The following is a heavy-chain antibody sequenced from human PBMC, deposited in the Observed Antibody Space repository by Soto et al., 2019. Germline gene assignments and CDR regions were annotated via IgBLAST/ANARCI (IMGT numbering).Heavy chain of an antibody. CDR1: GFSLGTSGVG. Sequence: SGPTLVNPTQTLTLTSTFSGFSLGTSGVGVGWIRQPPGKALEWLALIYWDDGKRYSPSLNSRLTITKDTSKNQVVLTMTNMDPVDTATYYCAHSRPPRLLDYWGQGTLVTVSS. V-gene: IGHV2-5*02. CDR2: IYWDDGK. CDR3: AHSRPPRLLDY. D-gene: IGHD6-6*01. J-gene: IGHJ4*02.